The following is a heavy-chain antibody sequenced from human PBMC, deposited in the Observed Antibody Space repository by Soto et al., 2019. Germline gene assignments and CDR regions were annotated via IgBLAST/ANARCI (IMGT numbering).Heavy chain of an antibody. D-gene: IGHD3-10*01. CDR1: GGSISSNY. V-gene: IGHV4-59*01. CDR2: IYYSGST. J-gene: IGHJ5*02. Sequence: SETLSLTCTVSGGSISSNYWSWIRQPPGKGLEWIGYIYYSGSTIYNPSLKSRVTISVDTSKNQFSLELSSVTAADTAVYYCARGYGSEPWGQGTLVTVSS. CDR3: ARGYGSEP.